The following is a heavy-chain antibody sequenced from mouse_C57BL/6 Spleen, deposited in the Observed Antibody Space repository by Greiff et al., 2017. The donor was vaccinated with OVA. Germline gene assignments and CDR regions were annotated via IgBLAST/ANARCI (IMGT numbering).Heavy chain of an antibody. V-gene: IGHV14-1*01. CDR1: GFNIKDYY. J-gene: IGHJ1*03. D-gene: IGHD1-1*01. CDR3: TTGYGSSPWYFDV. CDR2: IDPEDGDN. Sequence: VQLQQSGAELVRPGASVKLSCTASGFNIKDYYMYWVKQRPEQGLEWIGRIDPEDGDNEYAPKFQGKATMTADTSSNTAYLQLSSLTSEDTAVYYGTTGYGSSPWYFDVWGTGTTVTVSS.